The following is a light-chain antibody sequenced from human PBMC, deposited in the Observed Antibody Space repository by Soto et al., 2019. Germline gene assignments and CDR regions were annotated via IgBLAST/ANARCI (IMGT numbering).Light chain of an antibody. J-gene: IGKJ4*01. Sequence: EIVLTQSPATLSLSPGERATLSCRASQSVSSSYLAWYQQKPGQAPRLLIYGASSRATGIPARFSGSGSGTEFTLTISRLEPEDFAVYYCQQYDNSPLTFGGGTKVDIK. CDR1: QSVSSSY. CDR2: GAS. V-gene: IGKV3-20*01. CDR3: QQYDNSPLT.